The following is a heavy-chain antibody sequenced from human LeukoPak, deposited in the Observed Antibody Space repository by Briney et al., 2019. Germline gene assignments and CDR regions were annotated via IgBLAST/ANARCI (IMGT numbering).Heavy chain of an antibody. J-gene: IGHJ4*02. CDR3: ASLGDYGDSAFDY. CDR1: GGTFSIYA. V-gene: IGHV1-69*01. D-gene: IGHD4-17*01. Sequence: SVRVSFRASGGTFSIYAIRWVGQAPGQGLEWMGGIIPIFGTANYAQKFQGRVTITADESTSTAYMELSSLRSEDTAVYYCASLGDYGDSAFDYWGQGTLVTVSS. CDR2: IIPIFGTA.